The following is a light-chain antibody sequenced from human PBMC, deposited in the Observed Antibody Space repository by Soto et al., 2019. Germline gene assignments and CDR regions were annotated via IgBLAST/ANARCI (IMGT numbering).Light chain of an antibody. CDR1: SSDVGDYNY. CDR2: DVN. Sequence: QSALTQPASVSGSPGQSITISCTGTSSDVGDYNYVSWYQQHPGKAPKLMIYDVNNRPSGVSNRFSGSKSGNTASLTISGLQAEDEADYYCSSYTSTRTPDVFGTGTKVTVL. J-gene: IGLJ1*01. V-gene: IGLV2-14*01. CDR3: SSYTSTRTPDV.